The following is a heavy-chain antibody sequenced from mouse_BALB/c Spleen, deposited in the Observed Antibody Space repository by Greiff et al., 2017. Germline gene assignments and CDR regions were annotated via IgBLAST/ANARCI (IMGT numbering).Heavy chain of an antibody. V-gene: IGHV2-9*02. CDR2: IWAGGST. CDR3: ARDGGSRFAY. Sequence: VKLMESGPGLVAPSQSLSITCTVSGFSLTSYGVHWVRQPPGKGLEWLGVIWAGGSTNYNSALMSRLSISKDNSKSQVFLKMNSLQTDDTAMYYCARDGGSRFAYWGQGTLVTVSA. CDR1: GFSLTSYG. J-gene: IGHJ3*01.